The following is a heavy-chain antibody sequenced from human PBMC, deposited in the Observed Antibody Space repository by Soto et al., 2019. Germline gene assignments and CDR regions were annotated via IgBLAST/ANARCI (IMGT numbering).Heavy chain of an antibody. Sequence: SVTLCLTCTVSGGSISSGDYYWSWLSQPPGKGLEWIGYIYYSGSTYYNPSLKSRVTISVDTSKNQLSLKLSSVTAADTAVYYCAREKLNYDFWSGYYRWFDPWGQGTLVTVSS. CDR3: AREKLNYDFWSGYYRWFDP. J-gene: IGHJ5*02. CDR1: GGSISSGDYY. D-gene: IGHD3-3*01. CDR2: IYYSGST. V-gene: IGHV4-30-4*01.